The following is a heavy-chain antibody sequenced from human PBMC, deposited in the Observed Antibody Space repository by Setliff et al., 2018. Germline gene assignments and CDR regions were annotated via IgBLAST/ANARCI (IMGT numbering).Heavy chain of an antibody. CDR3: ARPGRSNYWDSFDY. CDR1: GFTFSSYS. V-gene: IGHV3-21*01. J-gene: IGHJ4*02. D-gene: IGHD3-10*01. Sequence: GGSLRLSCAASGFTFSSYSINWVRQAPGKGLEWVSSISSTSSYIFYVESVKGRFTISRAKAKNSLYLQMNSLRADDTAVCYCARPGRSNYWDSFDYWGQGTLVTVSS. CDR2: ISSTSSYI.